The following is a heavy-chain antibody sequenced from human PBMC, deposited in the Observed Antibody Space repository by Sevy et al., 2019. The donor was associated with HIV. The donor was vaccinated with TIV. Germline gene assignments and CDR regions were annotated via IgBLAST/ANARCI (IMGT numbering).Heavy chain of an antibody. Sequence: GGFLRLSCAASGFIFSRYGMHWVRQAPGKGLEWVAAIFNDGINKYFAGSVKGRFTISRDNSKNTLYLEMNSLRAEDTAVYYCARESGSDWYLDYWGQGTLVTVSS. D-gene: IGHD2-21*02. CDR3: ARESGSDWYLDY. CDR2: IFNDGINK. V-gene: IGHV3-33*01. CDR1: GFIFSRYG. J-gene: IGHJ4*02.